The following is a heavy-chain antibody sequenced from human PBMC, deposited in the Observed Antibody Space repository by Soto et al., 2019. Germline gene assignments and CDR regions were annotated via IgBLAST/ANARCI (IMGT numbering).Heavy chain of an antibody. V-gene: IGHV1-3*01. CDR2: INAGNGNT. D-gene: IGHD3-9*01. CDR3: ARGYYDILTGYYQPLNY. Sequence: ASVKVSCKASGYTFTSYAMHWVRQAPGQRLEWMGWINAGNGNTKYSQKFQGRVTITRDTSASTAYTELSSLRSEDTAVYYCARGYYDILTGYYQPLNYWGQGTLVTVSS. J-gene: IGHJ4*02. CDR1: GYTFTSYA.